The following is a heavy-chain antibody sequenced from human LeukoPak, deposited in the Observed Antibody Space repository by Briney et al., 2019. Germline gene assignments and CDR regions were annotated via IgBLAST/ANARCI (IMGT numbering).Heavy chain of an antibody. CDR3: ARVRREMKRSLGRTTEYSYYYYMDV. Sequence: GGSLRLSCAASGFTFSSYGMHWVRQAPGKGLEWVAFIRYDGSNKYYADSVKGRFTISRDNSKNTLYLQMNSLRAEDTAVYYCARVRREMKRSLGRTTEYSYYYYMDVWGKGTTVTVSS. CDR1: GFTFSSYG. V-gene: IGHV3-30*02. D-gene: IGHD1/OR15-1a*01. J-gene: IGHJ6*03. CDR2: IRYDGSNK.